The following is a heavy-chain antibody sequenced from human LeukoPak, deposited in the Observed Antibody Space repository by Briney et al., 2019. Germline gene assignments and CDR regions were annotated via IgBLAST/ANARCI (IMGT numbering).Heavy chain of an antibody. CDR1: GFTFSSYS. Sequence: GGSLRLSCAASGFTFSSYSMNWVRQAPGKGLEWVSSISSSSSSYIYYADSVKGRFTISRDNAKNSLYLQMNSLRAEDTAVYYCARDLITTYYYYGMDVWGQGTTVTVSS. CDR3: ARDLITTYYYYGMDV. V-gene: IGHV3-21*01. D-gene: IGHD3-3*01. CDR2: ISSSSSSYI. J-gene: IGHJ6*02.